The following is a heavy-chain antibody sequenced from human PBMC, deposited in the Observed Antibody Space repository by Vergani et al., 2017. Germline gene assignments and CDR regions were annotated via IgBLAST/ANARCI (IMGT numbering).Heavy chain of an antibody. J-gene: IGHJ3*02. V-gene: IGHV4-61*02. Sequence: QVQLQESGPGLVKPSQTLSLTCTVSGGSISSGSYYWSWIRQPAGKGLEWIGRIYTSGSTNYNPSLKSRVTISVDRSKNQFSLKLSSVTAADTAVYYCAGRRQSTDAFDIWGQGTMVTVSS. CDR1: GGSISSGSYY. D-gene: IGHD5-24*01. CDR2: IYTSGST. CDR3: AGRRQSTDAFDI.